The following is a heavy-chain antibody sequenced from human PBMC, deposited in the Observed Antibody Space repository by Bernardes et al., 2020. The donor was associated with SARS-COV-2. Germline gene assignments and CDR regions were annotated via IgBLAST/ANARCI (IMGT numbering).Heavy chain of an antibody. CDR2: IYGGGST. CDR1: GFTVTSNY. CDR3: ARAPERQWLVPNFDY. V-gene: IGHV3-53*01. J-gene: IGHJ4*02. Sequence: GSLRLSCAASGFTVTSNYMSWVRQAPGKGLEWVSVIYGGGSTYYADSVKGRFTISRDNSKNTLYLQMNSLRAEDTAVYYCARAPERQWLVPNFDYWGQGTLVTVSS. D-gene: IGHD6-19*01.